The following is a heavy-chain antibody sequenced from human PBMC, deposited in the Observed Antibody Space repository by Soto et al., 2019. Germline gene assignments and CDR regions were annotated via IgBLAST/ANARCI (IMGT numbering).Heavy chain of an antibody. V-gene: IGHV4-30-2*01. Sequence: SETLSLTCAVSGGSISSGGYSWSWIRQPPGKGLEWIGYIYHSGSTYYNPSLKSRVTISVDRSKNQFSLKLSSVTAADTAVYYCAREANYYDSSGYYIFDYWGQGTLVTVSS. CDR3: AREANYYDSSGYYIFDY. J-gene: IGHJ4*02. D-gene: IGHD3-22*01. CDR2: IYHSGST. CDR1: GGSISSGGYS.